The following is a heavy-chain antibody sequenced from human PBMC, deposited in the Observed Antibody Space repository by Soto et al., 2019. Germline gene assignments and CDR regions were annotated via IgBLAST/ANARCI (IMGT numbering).Heavy chain of an antibody. Sequence: SETLSLTCTVSGGSISSSSYYWGWIRQPPGKGLEWIGSIYYSGSTYYNPSLKSRVTISVDTSKNQFSLKLSSVTAADTAVYYCARAPARYYYDSSGYYYGDYFDYWGQGTLVTVSS. V-gene: IGHV4-39*07. D-gene: IGHD3-22*01. CDR1: GGSISSSSYY. CDR3: ARAPARYYYDSSGYYYGDYFDY. CDR2: IYYSGST. J-gene: IGHJ4*02.